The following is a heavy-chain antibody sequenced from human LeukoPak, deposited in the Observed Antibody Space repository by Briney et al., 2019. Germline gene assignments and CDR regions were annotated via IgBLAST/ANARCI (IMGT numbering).Heavy chain of an antibody. CDR3: AKDNAYYYADY. CDR1: GFTLSSYG. CDR2: IGYDGRNK. J-gene: IGHJ4*02. Sequence: PGGSLRLSCAASGFTLSSYGIHWVRQAPGKGLEWVTFIGYDGRNKYYADSVKGRFTISRDNSKNTLYLQMNSLRAEDTAVYYCAKDNAYYYADYWGQGTLVTVSS. V-gene: IGHV3-30*02. D-gene: IGHD3-10*01.